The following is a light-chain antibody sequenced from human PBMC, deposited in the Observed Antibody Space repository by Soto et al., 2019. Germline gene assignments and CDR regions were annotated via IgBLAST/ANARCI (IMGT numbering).Light chain of an antibody. J-gene: IGLJ2*01. CDR1: SSDVGGHNH. CDR2: EVS. CDR3: SSYAGSMNLI. Sequence: QSALTQPPSASGSPGQSVTTSCTGSSSDVGGHNHVSWYQQHPGKAPKLMIYEVSKRPSGVPDRFSGSKSVNTASLTVSGLQAEDEADYYCSSYAGSMNLIFGGATKLTVL. V-gene: IGLV2-8*01.